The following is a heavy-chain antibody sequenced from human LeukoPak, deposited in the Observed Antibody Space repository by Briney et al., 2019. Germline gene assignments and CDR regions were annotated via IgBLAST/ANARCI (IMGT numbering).Heavy chain of an antibody. D-gene: IGHD4-17*01. J-gene: IGHJ4*02. Sequence: PGGSLRLSCAASGFTFSSYAMHWVRQAPGKGLEWVAVISFDATNKYYADSVKGRFTISRDNSKNTLYLQMNSLRPEDTAVYYCAKTFYGDYGLDDYWGQGTLVTVSS. V-gene: IGHV3-30*18. CDR2: ISFDATNK. CDR1: GFTFSSYA. CDR3: AKTFYGDYGLDDY.